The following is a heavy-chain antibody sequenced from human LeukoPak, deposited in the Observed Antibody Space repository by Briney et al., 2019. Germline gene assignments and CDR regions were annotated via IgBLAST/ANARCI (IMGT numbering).Heavy chain of an antibody. CDR1: GFTFSSYS. D-gene: IGHD1-26*01. CDR3: ARDGRDHTTTDYDAFDI. J-gene: IGHJ3*02. V-gene: IGHV3-48*01. CDR2: ISSISSTI. Sequence: PGGSLRLSCAASGFTFSSYSMNWVRQAPGKGLEWVSYISSISSTIDYADSVKGRFTISRDNAKNSLYLQMNSLRAEDTAVYYCARDGRDHTTTDYDAFDIWGQGTMVTVSS.